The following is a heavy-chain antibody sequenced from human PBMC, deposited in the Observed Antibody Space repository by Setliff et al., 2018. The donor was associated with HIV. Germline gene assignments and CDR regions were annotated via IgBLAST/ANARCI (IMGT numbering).Heavy chain of an antibody. CDR3: ARETYYYDNPQYYYYYMDV. V-gene: IGHV4-61*02. J-gene: IGHJ6*03. CDR2: IYTSGST. D-gene: IGHD3-22*01. CDR1: GGSISSGSYY. Sequence: SETLSLTCTASGGSISSGSYYWSWIRQPAGKGLEWIGRIYTSGSTNYNPSLKSRVTISVDTSKNQFSLKLRSVTAADTAVYYCARETYYYDNPQYYYYYMDVWGKGTTVTVS.